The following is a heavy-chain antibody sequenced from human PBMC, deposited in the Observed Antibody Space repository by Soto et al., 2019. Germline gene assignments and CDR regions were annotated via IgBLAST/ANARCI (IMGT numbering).Heavy chain of an antibody. CDR1: GFTFSDSW. J-gene: IGHJ6*02. Sequence: LRLSCAASGFTFSDSWMDWVRQAPGKGPEWVANIKQDGSEKNYVDSVKGRFTISRDNAKNSLYLQMNSLRAEDTAVYYCASLGRHGWGQGTTVTVSS. CDR3: ASLGRHG. CDR2: IKQDGSEK. V-gene: IGHV3-7*01. D-gene: IGHD3-16*01.